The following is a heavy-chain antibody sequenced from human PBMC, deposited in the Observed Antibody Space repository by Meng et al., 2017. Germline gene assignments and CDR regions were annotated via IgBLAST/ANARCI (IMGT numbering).Heavy chain of an antibody. J-gene: IGHJ4*02. CDR2: IWYDGSNR. D-gene: IGHD3-10*01. CDR1: GFTFSSDG. Sequence: GESLKISCAASGFTFSSDGMHWVRQAPGKGLEWVAVIWYDGSNRYYADSVKGRFTISRDNSKNTLYLQMHSLRAEDTAVYYCTRDYGSGNYLYWGQGTLVTVSS. V-gene: IGHV3-33*01. CDR3: TRDYGSGNYLY.